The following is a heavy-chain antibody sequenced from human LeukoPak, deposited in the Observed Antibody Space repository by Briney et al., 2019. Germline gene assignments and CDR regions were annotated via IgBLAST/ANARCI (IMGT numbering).Heavy chain of an antibody. J-gene: IGHJ4*02. CDR3: AKGSVVVAALDY. D-gene: IGHD2-15*01. CDR2: ISYDGSNK. Sequence: GGSQRLSCAASGFTFSSYGMHWVRQAPGKGLEWVAVISYDGSNKYYADSVKGRFTISRDNSKNTLYLQMNSLRAEDTAVYYCAKGSVVVAALDYWGQGTLVTVSS. V-gene: IGHV3-30*18. CDR1: GFTFSSYG.